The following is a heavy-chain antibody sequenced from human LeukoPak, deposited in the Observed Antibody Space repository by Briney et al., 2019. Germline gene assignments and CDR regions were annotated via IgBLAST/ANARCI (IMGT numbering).Heavy chain of an antibody. Sequence: SETLSLTCAVSGGSISSGGYSWSWIRQPPGKGLEWIGYIYHSGSTYYNPSLKSRVTISVDRSKNQFSLKLSSVTAADTAVYYCARTMVRGAYNWFDPWGQGTLVTVSS. CDR1: GGSISSGGYS. CDR2: IYHSGST. J-gene: IGHJ5*02. D-gene: IGHD3-10*01. CDR3: ARTMVRGAYNWFDP. V-gene: IGHV4-30-2*01.